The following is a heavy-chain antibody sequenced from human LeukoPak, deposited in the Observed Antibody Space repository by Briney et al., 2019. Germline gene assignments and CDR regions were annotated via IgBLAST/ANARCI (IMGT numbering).Heavy chain of an antibody. CDR1: GFTFSGFW. CDR2: ISFDGSDA. D-gene: IGHD7-27*01. CDR3: ASLGP. V-gene: IGHV3-74*01. J-gene: IGHJ5*02. Sequence: GGSLRLSCAASGFTFSGFWMHWVRQAPGKGLVWVSCISFDGSDATYADSVKGRFTISRDNAKNTLHLQMDSLTVEDTAVYYCASLGPWGQGTLVTVSS.